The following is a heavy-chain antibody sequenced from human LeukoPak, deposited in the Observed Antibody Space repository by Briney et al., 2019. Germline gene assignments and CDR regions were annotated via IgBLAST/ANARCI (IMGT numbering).Heavy chain of an antibody. CDR1: GFTFSSYG. D-gene: IGHD5-18*01. CDR2: ISYDGSNK. J-gene: IGHJ5*02. V-gene: IGHV3-30*18. Sequence: GGSLRLSCAASGFTFSSYGMHWVRQAPGKGLEWVAVISYDGSNKYYADSVKGRFTISRDNSKNTLYLQMNSLRAEDTAVYYCAKAAIASPNWFDPWGQGTLVTVSS. CDR3: AKAAIASPNWFDP.